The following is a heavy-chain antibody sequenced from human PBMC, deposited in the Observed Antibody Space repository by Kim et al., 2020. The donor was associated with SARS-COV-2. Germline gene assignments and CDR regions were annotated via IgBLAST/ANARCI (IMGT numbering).Heavy chain of an antibody. J-gene: IGHJ4*02. V-gene: IGHV3-23*01. CDR3: AKIAYYDSSGYYCWYFDY. D-gene: IGHD3-22*01. Sequence: KGRFTISRDNSKNTLYLQMNSLRAEDTAVYYCAKIAYYDSSGYYCWYFDYWGQGTLVTVSS.